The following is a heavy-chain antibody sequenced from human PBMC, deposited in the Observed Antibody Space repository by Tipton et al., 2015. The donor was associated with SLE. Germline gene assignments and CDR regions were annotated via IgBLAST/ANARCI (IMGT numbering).Heavy chain of an antibody. Sequence: SLRLSCAASGFTFSDHYMDWVRQAPGKGLEWVGRTSNKANSYTTEYAASVKGRFTISRDDSKNSLYLQMNSLKTEDTAVYYCARETYYYDSSGYYSSGYYWGQGTLVTVSS. J-gene: IGHJ4*02. CDR2: TSNKANSYTT. D-gene: IGHD3-22*01. CDR1: GFTFSDHY. CDR3: ARETYYYDSSGYYSSGYY. V-gene: IGHV3-72*01.